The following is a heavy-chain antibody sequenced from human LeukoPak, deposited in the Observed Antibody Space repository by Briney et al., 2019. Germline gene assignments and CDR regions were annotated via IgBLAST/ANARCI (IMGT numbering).Heavy chain of an antibody. CDR2: IYYSGST. CDR1: GGSISSGDSY. CDR3: ARGGLRDFWSGYYANAFDI. V-gene: IGHV4-61*08. D-gene: IGHD3-3*01. Sequence: PSETLSLTCTVSGGSISSGDSYWSWIRQSPGKGLEWIGYIYYSGSTNYNPSLKSRVTISVDTSKNQFSLKLSSVTAADTAVYYCARGGLRDFWSGYYANAFDIWGQGTMVTVSS. J-gene: IGHJ3*02.